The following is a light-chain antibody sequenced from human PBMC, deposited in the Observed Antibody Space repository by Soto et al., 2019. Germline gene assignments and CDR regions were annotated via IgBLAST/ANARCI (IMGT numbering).Light chain of an antibody. CDR3: HKYNSAPIT. V-gene: IGKV1-27*01. Sequence: DIQMTQSPSSLSASVGDRVTITCRASQGINNYLAWYQQKPGKVPKLRIYAASTLQSVVPSRFSGSESGTDFTLTSSSLQPEDVATYYCHKYNSAPITFGQGTRVEIK. J-gene: IGKJ5*01. CDR2: AAS. CDR1: QGINNY.